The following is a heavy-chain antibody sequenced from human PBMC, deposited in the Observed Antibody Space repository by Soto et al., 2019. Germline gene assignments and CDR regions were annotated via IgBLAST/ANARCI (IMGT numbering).Heavy chain of an antibody. Sequence: ASVKVSCKASGGTFSSYAISWVRQAPGQGLEWMGGIIPIFGTANYAQKLQGRVTMTTDTSTSTAYMELRSLRSDDTAVYYCAREGTSDYYYYMDVWGKGTTVTVSS. J-gene: IGHJ6*03. D-gene: IGHD2-2*01. CDR1: GGTFSSYA. CDR3: AREGTSDYYYYMDV. V-gene: IGHV1-69*05. CDR2: IIPIFGTA.